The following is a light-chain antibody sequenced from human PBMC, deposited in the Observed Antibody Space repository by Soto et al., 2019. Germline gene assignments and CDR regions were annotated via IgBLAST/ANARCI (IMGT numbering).Light chain of an antibody. CDR2: TAS. CDR3: QQSYSTPIT. CDR1: QDVRNR. V-gene: IGKV1-39*01. Sequence: IQVTQSPTSLSASVGDRVTITCRTSQDVRNRLGWFQQKPGKATKVLIYTASSLQSGVPSRFSGSGSGTDFTLTISSLQPEDFATYYCQQSYSTPITFGQGTRLEIK. J-gene: IGKJ5*01.